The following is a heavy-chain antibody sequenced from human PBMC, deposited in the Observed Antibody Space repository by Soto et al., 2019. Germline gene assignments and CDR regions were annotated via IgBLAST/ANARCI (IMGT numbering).Heavy chain of an antibody. D-gene: IGHD2-8*01. V-gene: IGHV1-2*04. Sequence: QVHLVQSGAEVKKPGASVKVSCKASGYSFTDYHIHWVRQAPGQGLEWLGRINPKSGGTSTAQKFQGWVTMTTDTSISTDSMELTRLTSDDTAIYYCARGDSTDCSNGVCSFFYNHDMDVWGQGTTVTVSS. J-gene: IGHJ6*02. CDR3: ARGDSTDCSNGVCSFFYNHDMDV. CDR2: INPKSGGT. CDR1: GYSFTDYH.